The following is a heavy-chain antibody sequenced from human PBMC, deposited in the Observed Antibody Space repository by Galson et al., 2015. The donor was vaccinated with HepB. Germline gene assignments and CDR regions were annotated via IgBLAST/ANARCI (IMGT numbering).Heavy chain of an antibody. CDR2: IKQDGSEK. Sequence: SLRLSCAASGFTFSSYWMSWVRQAPGKGLEWVANIKQDGSEKYYVDSVKGRFTISRDNAKNSLYLQMNSLRAEDTAVYYCAREGTYSSSWSDYWGQGTLVTVSS. CDR3: AREGTYSSSWSDY. V-gene: IGHV3-7*03. J-gene: IGHJ4*02. D-gene: IGHD6-13*01. CDR1: GFTFSSYW.